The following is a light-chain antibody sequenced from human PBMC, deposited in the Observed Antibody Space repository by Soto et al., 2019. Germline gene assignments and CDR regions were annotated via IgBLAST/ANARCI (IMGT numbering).Light chain of an antibody. CDR2: DAS. J-gene: IGKJ1*01. Sequence: EIVLTQSPATLSLSPGERATLSCRASQSVSSYLAWYQQKPGQAPRLLIYDASNRATGIAARFSGSGSGADFTLTISSLEPEDFAVYYCQQRRDWPQTFGQGTKVEI. CDR3: QQRRDWPQT. V-gene: IGKV3-11*01. CDR1: QSVSSY.